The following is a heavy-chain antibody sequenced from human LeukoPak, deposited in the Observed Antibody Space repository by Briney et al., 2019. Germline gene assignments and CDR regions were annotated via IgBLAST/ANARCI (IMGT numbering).Heavy chain of an antibody. D-gene: IGHD1-26*01. CDR1: GGTFSSYA. CDR2: IIPILGIA. Sequence: SVKVSCKASGGTFSSYAISWVRQAPGQGLEWMGRIIPILGIANYAQKFQGRVTITADKSTSTAYMELSSLRSEDTAVYYCARWVYSGSYTEYFDYWGQGTLVAVSS. J-gene: IGHJ4*02. CDR3: ARWVYSGSYTEYFDY. V-gene: IGHV1-69*04.